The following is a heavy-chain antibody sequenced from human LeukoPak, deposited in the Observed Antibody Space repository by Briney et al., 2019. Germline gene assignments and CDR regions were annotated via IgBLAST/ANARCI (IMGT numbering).Heavy chain of an antibody. CDR2: ISSSSSYI. J-gene: IGHJ4*02. V-gene: IGHV3-21*01. CDR3: ARDTPYGDYGDY. D-gene: IGHD4-17*01. CDR1: GFTFSSYS. Sequence: GGSLRLSCAASGFTFSSYSMNWVRQAPGKGPEWVSSISSSSSYIYYADSVKGRFTISRDNAKNSLYLQMNSLRAEDTAVYYCARDTPYGDYGDYWGQGTLVTVSS.